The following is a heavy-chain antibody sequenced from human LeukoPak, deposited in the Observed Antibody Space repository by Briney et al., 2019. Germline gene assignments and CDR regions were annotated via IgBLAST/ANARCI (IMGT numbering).Heavy chain of an antibody. V-gene: IGHV3-23*01. Sequence: GGSLRLSCAASGFTFSIYWMSWVRQAPGKGLEWVSAISGGGGTTYYADSVKGRFTISRDNSKNTLYLQMNSLRAEDTAVYYCAKAPRYYFSDYWGQGTLVTVSS. CDR1: GFTFSIYW. J-gene: IGHJ4*02. CDR2: ISGGGGTT. CDR3: AKAPRYYFSDY. D-gene: IGHD1-26*01.